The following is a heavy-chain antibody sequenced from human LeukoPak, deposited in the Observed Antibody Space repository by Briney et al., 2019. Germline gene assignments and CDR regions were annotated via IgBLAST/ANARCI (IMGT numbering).Heavy chain of an antibody. CDR1: GYTFTSYY. Sequence: ASVKVSCKASGYTFTSYYMHWVRQAPGQGLEWMGIINPSGGSTSYAQKSPGRVPMTRHPSTSTVYMELSSLRSEHTAVYYCATGAGIAAAGPKADYWGQGTLVTVSS. CDR2: INPSGGST. CDR3: ATGAGIAAAGPKADY. D-gene: IGHD6-13*01. V-gene: IGHV1-46*01. J-gene: IGHJ4*02.